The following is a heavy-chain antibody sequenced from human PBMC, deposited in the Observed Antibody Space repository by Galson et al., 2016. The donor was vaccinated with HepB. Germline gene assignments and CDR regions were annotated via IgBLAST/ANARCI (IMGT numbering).Heavy chain of an antibody. D-gene: IGHD3-9*01. V-gene: IGHV1-46*01. CDR1: GYTFSNYY. CDR2: INPCSGST. Sequence: SVKVSCKASGYTFSNYYMHWVRQAPGQGLEWMGIINPCSGSTTYAQKLQGRVTMTRDTSASTVYMDLSSLRSEDTAVYYCARDRKSVDWLLYNGHFDSWGQGTLVTVSS. J-gene: IGHJ4*02. CDR3: ARDRKSVDWLLYNGHFDS.